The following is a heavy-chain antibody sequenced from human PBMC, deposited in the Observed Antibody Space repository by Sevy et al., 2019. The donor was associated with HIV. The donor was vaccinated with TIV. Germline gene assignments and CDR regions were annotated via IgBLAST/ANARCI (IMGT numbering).Heavy chain of an antibody. CDR3: VRQQLVRRYFYY. CDR1: GGTFSSYA. D-gene: IGHD6-13*01. V-gene: IGHV1-69*13. J-gene: IGHJ4*02. Sequence: ASVKVSCKASGGTFSSYAISWVRQAPGQGLEWMGGIIPIFGTANYAQKFQGRVTITADESTSTAYMELSSLRSEDTAVYYCVRQQLVRRYFYYWGQGTLVTVSS. CDR2: IIPIFGTA.